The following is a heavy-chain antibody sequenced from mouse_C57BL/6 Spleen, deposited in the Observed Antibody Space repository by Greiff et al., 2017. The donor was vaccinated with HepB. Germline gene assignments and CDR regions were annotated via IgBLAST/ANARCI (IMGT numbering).Heavy chain of an antibody. V-gene: IGHV1-80*01. Sequence: QVQLQQSGAELVKPGASVKISCKASGYAFSSYWMNWVKQRPGKGLEWIGQIYPGDGDTNYNGKFKGKATLTADKSSSTANMQLSSLTSEDSAVYFCARSHLGNLYAMEYWGQGTSVTVSS. D-gene: IGHD2-1*01. CDR1: GYAFSSYW. CDR3: ARSHLGNLYAMEY. J-gene: IGHJ4*01. CDR2: IYPGDGDT.